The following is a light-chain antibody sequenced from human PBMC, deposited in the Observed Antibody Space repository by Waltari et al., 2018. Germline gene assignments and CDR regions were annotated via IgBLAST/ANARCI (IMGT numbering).Light chain of an antibody. J-gene: IGLJ2*01. CDR2: EVS. CDR3: SSYAGSNNLV. Sequence: QSALTQPPSASGSPGQSVTISCTGTSSDVGRSNYVSWYQQHPGKAPKLLGYEVSKRPSGVPDRFSGSKSGNTASLTVSGLQAEDEADYYCSSYAGSNNLVFGGGTKLTVL. V-gene: IGLV2-8*01. CDR1: SSDVGRSNY.